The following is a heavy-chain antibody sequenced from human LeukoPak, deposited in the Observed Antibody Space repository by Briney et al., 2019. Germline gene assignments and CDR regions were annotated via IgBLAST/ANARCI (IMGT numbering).Heavy chain of an antibody. J-gene: IGHJ4*02. CDR3: ARGPSSYQRVAYFCY. CDR2: ISSSSSSI. Sequence: GGSLPDTCAASGFTFSSYSMNWVRQAPGKGLEWVSSISSSSSSIYYADSVKGRFTISRDNAKNSLYLQMNSLRAEDTSVYYCARGPSSYQRVAYFCYWGQGTLVTVSS. D-gene: IGHD2-2*01. CDR1: GFTFSSYS. V-gene: IGHV3-21*01.